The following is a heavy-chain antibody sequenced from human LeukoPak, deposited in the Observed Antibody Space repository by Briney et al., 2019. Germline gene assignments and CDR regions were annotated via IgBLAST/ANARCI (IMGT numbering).Heavy chain of an antibody. CDR1: GYTFTGYH. CDR3: AGDTGRDGYSFDY. J-gene: IGHJ4*02. D-gene: IGHD5-24*01. CDR2: IDPNSGGT. V-gene: IGHV1-2*02. Sequence: GASVKVSCKASGYTFTGYHMHWVRQAPGQGLEWTGWIDPNSGGTNYVQKFQGRVTMTRDTSISTAYMELSRLRSDDTAVYYCAGDTGRDGYSFDYWGQGTLVTVSS.